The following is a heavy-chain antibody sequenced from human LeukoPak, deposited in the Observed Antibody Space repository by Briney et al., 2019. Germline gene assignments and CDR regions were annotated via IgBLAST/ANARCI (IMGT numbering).Heavy chain of an antibody. Sequence: PGGSLRLSCAASGFTFSSYAMHWVRQAPGKGLEWVAVISYDGSNKYYADSVKGRFTISRDNSKNTLYLQMNSLRAEDTAVYYCASPPGDTAMVIWGQGTMVTVSS. D-gene: IGHD5-18*01. V-gene: IGHV3-30-3*01. J-gene: IGHJ3*02. CDR3: ASPPGDTAMVI. CDR2: ISYDGSNK. CDR1: GFTFSSYA.